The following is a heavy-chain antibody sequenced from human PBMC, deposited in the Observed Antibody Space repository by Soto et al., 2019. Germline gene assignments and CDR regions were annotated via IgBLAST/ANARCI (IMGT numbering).Heavy chain of an antibody. D-gene: IGHD2-2*01. J-gene: IGHJ6*04. V-gene: IGHV1-3*01. CDR3: ARTDCSSPSCYSYYYCGMDV. CDR2: INPGNGDT. CDR1: GYTFTGYY. Sequence: ASMKVSCKASGYTFTGYYMHWVRQAPGQRLKWMGWINPGNGDTKYSQKFQGRVTITRDTSATTAYMELSSLRSEDSAVFYCARTDCSSPSCYSYYYCGMDVWGKVTTVTVST.